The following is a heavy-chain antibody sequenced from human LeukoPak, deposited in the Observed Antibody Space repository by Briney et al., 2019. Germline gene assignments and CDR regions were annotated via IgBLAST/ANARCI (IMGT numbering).Heavy chain of an antibody. CDR3: ARDKWGSIDY. V-gene: IGHV3-30-3*01. J-gene: IGHJ4*02. CDR2: MSFDGGDI. Sequence: GGSLRLSCAASVFTFSTYAMHWVRQPPGKGLEWVAVMSFDGGDIQYADSVRGRFTISRDNSKNTLFLQMNSLRTEDTAIYYCARDKWGSIDYWGQGILVTVSS. CDR1: VFTFSTYA. D-gene: IGHD7-27*01.